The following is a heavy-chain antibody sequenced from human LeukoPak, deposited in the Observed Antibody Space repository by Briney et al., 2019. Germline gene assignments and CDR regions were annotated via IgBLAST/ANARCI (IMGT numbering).Heavy chain of an antibody. CDR2: IYYSGST. V-gene: IGHV4-59*01. J-gene: IGHJ4*02. CDR3: ARGYYDSSGYYYFGY. D-gene: IGHD3-22*01. Sequence: PSETLSLTCTVSGGSISSYYWSWIRQPPGKGLEWIGYIYYSGSTSYNPSLKSRVTISVDTSKNQFSLRLSSVTAADTAVYYCARGYYDSSGYYYFGYWGQGTLVTVSS. CDR1: GGSISSYY.